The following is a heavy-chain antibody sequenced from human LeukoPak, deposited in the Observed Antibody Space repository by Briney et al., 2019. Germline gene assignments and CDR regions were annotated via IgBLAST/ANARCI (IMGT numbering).Heavy chain of an antibody. CDR2: IKKDGSEK. J-gene: IGHJ4*02. V-gene: IGHV3-7*03. CDR3: AKDMFLMPGSETKFDY. D-gene: IGHD3-10*02. Sequence: GGSLRLSCAASGFSFSNYWMTWVRQAPGKGLEWVANIKKDGSEKYYADSVKGRFTISRDNAKNSLYLQMNSLRAEDTALYYCAKDMFLMPGSETKFDYWGQGTLVTVSS. CDR1: GFSFSNYW.